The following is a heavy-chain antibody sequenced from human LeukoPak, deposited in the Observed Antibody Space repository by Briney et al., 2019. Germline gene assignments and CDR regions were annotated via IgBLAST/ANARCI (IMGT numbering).Heavy chain of an antibody. V-gene: IGHV1-2*02. J-gene: IGHJ4*02. Sequence: ASVKVSCKASGYTFTGFYMHWVRRAPGQGLEWMGWINPDSGATNSAPRFQGRVTLTSDTSIRTTYMELSGLRSDDTAVYYCVRRGGAFFDYWGQGTLVTVSS. CDR3: VRRGGAFFDY. CDR1: GYTFTGFY. D-gene: IGHD3-16*01. CDR2: INPDSGAT.